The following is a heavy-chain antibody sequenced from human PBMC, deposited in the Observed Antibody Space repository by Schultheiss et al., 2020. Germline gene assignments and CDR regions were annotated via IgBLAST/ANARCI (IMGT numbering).Heavy chain of an antibody. D-gene: IGHD4-17*01. CDR2: ISYDGSNK. Sequence: GGSLRLSCAASGFTFSSYAMHWVRQAPGKGLEWVAVISYDGSNKYYADSVKGRFTISRDNAKNSLYLQMNSLRAEDTAVYYCAKRANDYGDSDYWGQGTLVTVSS. CDR1: GFTFSSYA. V-gene: IGHV3-30-3*02. J-gene: IGHJ4*02. CDR3: AKRANDYGDSDY.